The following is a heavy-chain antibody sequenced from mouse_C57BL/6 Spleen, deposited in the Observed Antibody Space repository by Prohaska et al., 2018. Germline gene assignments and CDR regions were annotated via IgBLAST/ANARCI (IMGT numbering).Heavy chain of an antibody. CDR1: GFTFSGFW. V-gene: IGHV11-2*01. D-gene: IGHD2-1*01. J-gene: IGHJ1*03. CDR3: MRYGNYWYFDV. CDR2: INSDGSAI. Sequence: EVQLLETGGGLVQPGGSRGLSCEGSGFTFSGFWMSWVRQTTGKTLAWIGDINSDGSAINYVPSIKDRFTIFRDNDKSTLYLQMSNVRSEDTATYFCMRYGNYWYFDVWGTGTTVTVSS.